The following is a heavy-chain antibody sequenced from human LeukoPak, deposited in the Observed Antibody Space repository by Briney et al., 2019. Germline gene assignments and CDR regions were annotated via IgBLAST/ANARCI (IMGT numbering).Heavy chain of an antibody. Sequence: GGSLRLSCAASGFNVSNNYMSWVRQAPGKGLEWISGISRSGASTYYADSVKGRFTISRDDSRNTLYLQMNSLRGDDTAVYYCAKDVGKWESLHFFDYWGQGTLVTVSS. V-gene: IGHV3-23*01. CDR2: ISRSGAST. J-gene: IGHJ4*02. CDR1: GFNVSNNY. CDR3: AKDVGKWESLHFFDY. D-gene: IGHD1-26*01.